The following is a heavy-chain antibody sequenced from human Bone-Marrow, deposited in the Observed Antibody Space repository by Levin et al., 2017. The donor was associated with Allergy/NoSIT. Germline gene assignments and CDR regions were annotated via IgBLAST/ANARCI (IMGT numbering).Heavy chain of an antibody. Sequence: GGSLRLSCAASGFTVSSNYMSWVRQAPGKGLEWVSVIYSGGSTYYADSVKGRFTISRDNSKNTLYLQMNSLRAEDTAVYYCAREDPYGDYSYWGQGTLVTVSS. CDR1: GFTVSSNY. CDR3: AREDPYGDYSY. D-gene: IGHD4-17*01. CDR2: IYSGGST. J-gene: IGHJ4*02. V-gene: IGHV3-66*02.